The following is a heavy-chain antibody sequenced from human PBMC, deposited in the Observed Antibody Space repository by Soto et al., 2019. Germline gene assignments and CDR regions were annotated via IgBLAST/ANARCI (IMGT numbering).Heavy chain of an antibody. J-gene: IGHJ4*02. Sequence: TGGSLRLSCAASGFTFSSYAMSWVRQAPGKGLEWVSAISGSGGSTYYADSVKGRFTISRDNSKNTLYLQMNSLRAEDTAVYYCAKGLGYSYGPLDYWGQGTLVTVSS. CDR3: AKGLGYSYGPLDY. CDR2: ISGSGGST. V-gene: IGHV3-23*01. CDR1: GFTFSSYA. D-gene: IGHD5-18*01.